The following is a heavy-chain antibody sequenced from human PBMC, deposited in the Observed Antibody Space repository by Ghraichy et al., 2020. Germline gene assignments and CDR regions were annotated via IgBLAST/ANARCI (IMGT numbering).Heavy chain of an antibody. CDR3: AKGGCRSSSEKVFGY. V-gene: IGHV3-43*01. CDR1: GFTFDDYT. J-gene: IGHJ4*02. D-gene: IGHD6-6*01. CDR2: ISWDGGSI. Sequence: GGSLRLSCAASGFTFDDYTMHWVRQAPGKGLEWVSLISWDGGSIYYADSVKGRFTISRDNSKNTLYLQMNSLRTEDTALYYCAKGGCRSSSEKVFGYWGQGTGATVSP.